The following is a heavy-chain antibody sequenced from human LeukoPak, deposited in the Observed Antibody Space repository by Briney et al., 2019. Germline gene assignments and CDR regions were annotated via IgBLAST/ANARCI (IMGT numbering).Heavy chain of an antibody. V-gene: IGHV4-61*08. CDR1: GGSISSGGYY. CDR3: ARVFSDGYHDY. D-gene: IGHD3-16*02. Sequence: PSETLSLTCTVSGGSISSGGYYWSWIRQPPGKGLEWIRYIYYSGSTNYNPSLKSRVTISVDTSKNQFSLKLSSVTAADTAVYYCARVFSDGYHDYWGQGTLVTVSS. CDR2: IYYSGST. J-gene: IGHJ4*02.